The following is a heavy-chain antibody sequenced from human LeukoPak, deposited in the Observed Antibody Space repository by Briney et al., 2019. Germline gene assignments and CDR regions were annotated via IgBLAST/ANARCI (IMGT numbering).Heavy chain of an antibody. V-gene: IGHV4-59*01. D-gene: IGHD3-10*01. J-gene: IGHJ4*02. CDR1: GGSISRYY. CDR2: ISYTGST. CDR3: ARTAKYYYGSETYYFFDY. Sequence: SETLSLTCTVSGGSISRYYWSWLRQPPGKGREWIGYISYTGSTTYNSSLKSRVTISLDTSQNQFSLKLTSVTPADTAVYYCARTAKYYYGSETYYFFDYWGQGTLVTVSS.